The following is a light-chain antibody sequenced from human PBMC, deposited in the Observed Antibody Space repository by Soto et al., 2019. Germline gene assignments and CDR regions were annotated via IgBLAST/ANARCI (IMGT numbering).Light chain of an antibody. J-gene: IGLJ1*01. CDR3: NSYASGTTPYV. CDR1: SSDVGGYHY. Sequence: QSALTQPASVSGSRGQSITISCTGTSSDVGGYHYVSWFQQYPGKAPKVMIYEVSNRPSGVSNRFSGSKSGNTASLTISGLQLEDEADYYCNSYASGTTPYVFGTGTKLTVL. CDR2: EVS. V-gene: IGLV2-14*01.